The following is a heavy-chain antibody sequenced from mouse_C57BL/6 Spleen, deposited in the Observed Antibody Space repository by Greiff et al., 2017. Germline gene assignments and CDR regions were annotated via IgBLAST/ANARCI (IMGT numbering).Heavy chain of an antibody. V-gene: IGHV1-50*01. CDR1: GYTFTSYW. Sequence: QVQLKQPGAELVKPGASVTLSCKASGYTFTSYWMQWVKQRPGQGLEWIGEIDPSDSYTNYNQKFKGKATLTVDTSSSTAYMQLSSLTSEDSAVYYCARNSAWFAYWGQGTLVTVSA. CDR3: ARNSAWFAY. CDR2: IDPSDSYT. J-gene: IGHJ3*01. D-gene: IGHD6-1*01.